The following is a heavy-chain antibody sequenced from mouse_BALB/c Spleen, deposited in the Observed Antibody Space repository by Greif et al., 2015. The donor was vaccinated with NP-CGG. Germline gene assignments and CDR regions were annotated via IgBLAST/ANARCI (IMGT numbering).Heavy chain of an antibody. V-gene: IGHV1-5*01. CDR3: TRLRYPYAMDY. CDR2: IYPGNSDT. J-gene: IGHJ4*01. D-gene: IGHD2-14*01. Sequence: VQLQQSGTVLARPGASVKMSCKASGYSFTSYWMHWVKQMPGQGLEWIGAIYPGNSDTSYNQKFKGKAKLTAVTSASTAYMELSSLTNEDSAVYYCTRLRYPYAMDYWGQGTSVTVSS. CDR1: GYSFTSYW.